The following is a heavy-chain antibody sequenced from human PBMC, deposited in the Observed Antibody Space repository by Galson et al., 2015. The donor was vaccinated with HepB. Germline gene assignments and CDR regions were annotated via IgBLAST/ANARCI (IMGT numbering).Heavy chain of an antibody. CDR3: VRESHTAATTFDF. J-gene: IGHJ4*02. Sequence: SLRLSCAASGFSFSRFGMHWVRQTPDKRLEWLAVIWHDGTNQYYADSVEGRFTISRDNSKNTLFLQMNSLRAEDTALYYCVRESHTAATTFDFWGQGTLVIASS. V-gene: IGHV3-33*01. CDR2: IWHDGTNQ. D-gene: IGHD1-1*01. CDR1: GFSFSRFG.